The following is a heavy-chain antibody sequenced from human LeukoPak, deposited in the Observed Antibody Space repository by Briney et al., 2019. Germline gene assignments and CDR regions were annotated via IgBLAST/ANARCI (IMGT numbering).Heavy chain of an antibody. D-gene: IGHD2-2*01. CDR1: GGTFSSYA. CDR3: ARGCYCSSTSCPRLCYYYYGMDV. V-gene: IGHV1-69*04. CDR2: INPILGIA. Sequence: ASVKVSCKASGGTFSSYAISWVRQAPGQGLEWMGRINPILGIANYAQKFQGRVTITADKSTSTAYMELSSLRSEDTAVYYCARGCYCSSTSCPRLCYYYYGMDVWGQGTTVTVSS. J-gene: IGHJ6*02.